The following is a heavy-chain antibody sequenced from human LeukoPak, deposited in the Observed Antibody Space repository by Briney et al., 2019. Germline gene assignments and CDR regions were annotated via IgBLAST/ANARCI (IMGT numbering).Heavy chain of an antibody. Sequence: SQTLSLTCTVSGGSISSGGYYWSWLRQHPGKGLEWIGSIYYSGSTNYNPSLQGRVTISLDTSRSQFSLKLSSVTAADTAVYYCASGDNAPLLDYWGQGTLVTVSS. CDR2: IYYSGST. CDR1: GGSISSGGYY. D-gene: IGHD1-14*01. V-gene: IGHV4-31*03. CDR3: ASGDNAPLLDY. J-gene: IGHJ4*02.